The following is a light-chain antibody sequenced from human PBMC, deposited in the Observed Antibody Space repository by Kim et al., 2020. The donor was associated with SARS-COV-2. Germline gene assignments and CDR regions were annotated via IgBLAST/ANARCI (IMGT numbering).Light chain of an antibody. J-gene: IGLJ3*02. CDR3: QVWDTGDHREV. Sequence: SYELTQPPSVSVTPGKTARINCGGNNIGSKRVHWYQQKPGQAPVLVIYHDSDRPSGIPERFSGANSGNTATLTISTIEAGDEADYYCQVWDTGDHREVLGGGTQLTVL. V-gene: IGLV3-21*04. CDR1: NIGSKR. CDR2: HDS.